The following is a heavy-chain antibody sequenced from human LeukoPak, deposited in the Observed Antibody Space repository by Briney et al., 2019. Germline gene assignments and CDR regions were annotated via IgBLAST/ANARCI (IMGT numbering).Heavy chain of an antibody. V-gene: IGHV3-7*01. CDR1: GFTFSSYW. D-gene: IGHD5-24*01. Sequence: GGSLRLSCAASGFTFSSYWMSWVRQAPGKGPEWVANIKQDGSEKSYLDSVKGRFTISRDNAKNSLYLQMNSLRAEDTAVYYCAVDVMATATFDYWGQGTLVTVSS. CDR2: IKQDGSEK. J-gene: IGHJ4*02. CDR3: AVDVMATATFDY.